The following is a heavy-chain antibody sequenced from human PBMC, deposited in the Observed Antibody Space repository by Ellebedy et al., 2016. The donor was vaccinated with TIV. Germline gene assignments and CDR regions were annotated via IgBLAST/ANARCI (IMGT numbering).Heavy chain of an antibody. J-gene: IGHJ4*02. D-gene: IGHD3-16*01. CDR2: IKQDGSEK. CDR3: AKDQGASSSPRLGDYYFDY. V-gene: IGHV3-7*01. Sequence: GESLKISXAASGFTFSSYWMSWVRQAPGKGLEWVANIKQDGSEKYYVDSVKGRFTISRDNAKNSLYLQMNSLRAEDTAVYYCAKDQGASSSPRLGDYYFDYWGQGTLVTVSS. CDR1: GFTFSSYW.